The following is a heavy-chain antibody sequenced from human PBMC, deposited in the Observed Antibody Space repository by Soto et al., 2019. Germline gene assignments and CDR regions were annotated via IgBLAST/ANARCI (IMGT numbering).Heavy chain of an antibody. CDR1: GGTLSSYA. J-gene: IGHJ4*02. CDR3: ARGRTSDYYDSSGTTIDY. D-gene: IGHD3-22*01. Sequence: AASVKFSCKASGGTLSSYAISWVRQAPGQGFEWMGGIIPIFGTANYAQKFQGRVTITADESTSTAYMELSSLRSEDTAVYYCARGRTSDYYDSSGTTIDYWGQGTLVTVSS. V-gene: IGHV1-69*01. CDR2: IIPIFGTA.